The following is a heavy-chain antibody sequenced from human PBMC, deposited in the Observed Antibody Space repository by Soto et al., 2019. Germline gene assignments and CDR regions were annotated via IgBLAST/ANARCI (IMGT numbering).Heavy chain of an antibody. Sequence: HPGGSLRLSCAASGFTFSSYGMHWVRQAPGKGLEWVAVIWYDGSNKYYADSVKGRFTISRDNSKNTLYLQMNSLRAEDTAVYYCARDGGIAARPRPVYYYYGMDVWGQGTTVTVSS. V-gene: IGHV3-33*01. CDR1: GFTFSSYG. D-gene: IGHD6-6*01. CDR3: ARDGGIAARPRPVYYYYGMDV. CDR2: IWYDGSNK. J-gene: IGHJ6*02.